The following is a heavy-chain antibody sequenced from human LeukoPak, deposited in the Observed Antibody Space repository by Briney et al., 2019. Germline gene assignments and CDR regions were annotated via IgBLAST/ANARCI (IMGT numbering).Heavy chain of an antibody. D-gene: IGHD2-15*01. Sequence: SETLSLTCTVSGGSINSYYWSWIRQPPGKGLEWIGYISYSGSTNYNPSLKSRVTISVDTSKNQFFLKLSSVTAADTAVFYCARGRIGGNYWGQGTLVTVSS. CDR1: GGSINSYY. CDR3: ARGRIGGNY. J-gene: IGHJ4*02. V-gene: IGHV4-59*01. CDR2: ISYSGST.